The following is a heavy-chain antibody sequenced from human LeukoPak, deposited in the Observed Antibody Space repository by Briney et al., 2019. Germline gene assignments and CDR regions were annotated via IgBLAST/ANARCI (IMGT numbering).Heavy chain of an antibody. CDR2: INTDGRTT. CDR1: GFTFNNHW. CDR3: GRDANWNQIDY. J-gene: IGHJ4*02. Sequence: PGGSLRLSCAASGFTFNNHWMHWVRQPPGKGLVWISRINTDGRTTNYADFVKGRFTISRDNAKNTLYLQMNSLRAEDTAVYYCGRDANWNQIDYWGQGSLVTVSS. V-gene: IGHV3-74*01. D-gene: IGHD1-20*01.